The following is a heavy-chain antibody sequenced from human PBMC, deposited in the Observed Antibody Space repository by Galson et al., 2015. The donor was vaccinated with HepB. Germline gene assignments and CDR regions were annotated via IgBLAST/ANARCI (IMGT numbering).Heavy chain of an antibody. Sequence: SLRLSCAASGFTFSSYAMSWVRQAPGKGLEWVSAISGSGGSTYYADSVKGRFTISRDNSKNTLYLQMNSLRAEDTAVYYCANSWSDVLNPFDYWGQGTLVTVSS. V-gene: IGHV3-23*01. CDR2: ISGSGGST. CDR3: ANSWSDVLNPFDY. D-gene: IGHD3-3*01. CDR1: GFTFSSYA. J-gene: IGHJ4*02.